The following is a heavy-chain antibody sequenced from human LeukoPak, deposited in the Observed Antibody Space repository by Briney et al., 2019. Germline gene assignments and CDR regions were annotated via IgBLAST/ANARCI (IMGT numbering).Heavy chain of an antibody. J-gene: IGHJ6*03. CDR2: ISSSGGTI. Sequence: GGSLRLSCAASGFTFSDYYMSWIRQAPGRGLEWVSYISSSGGTIYYAHSVKGRFIISRDNAKNSLYLQMNSLRAENTAVYYCAREKGLRGYYSTYDYYYMDVWGKGSTVTVSS. CDR1: GFTFSDYY. V-gene: IGHV3-11*01. D-gene: IGHD3-3*01. CDR3: AREKGLRGYYSTYDYYYMDV.